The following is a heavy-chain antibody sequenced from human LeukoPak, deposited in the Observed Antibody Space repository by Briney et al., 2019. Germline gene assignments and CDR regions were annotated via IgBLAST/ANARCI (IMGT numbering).Heavy chain of an antibody. D-gene: IGHD3-10*01. CDR2: ISYDGSNK. CDR3: AWFEGANWFDP. CDR1: GFTFSSYA. V-gene: IGHV3-30-3*01. J-gene: IGHJ5*02. Sequence: GGSLRLSCAASGFTFSSYAMHWVRQAPGKGLEWVAVISYDGSNKYYADSVKGRFTISRDNSKNTLYLQTNSLRAEDTAVYYCAWFEGANWFDPWGQGTLVTVSS.